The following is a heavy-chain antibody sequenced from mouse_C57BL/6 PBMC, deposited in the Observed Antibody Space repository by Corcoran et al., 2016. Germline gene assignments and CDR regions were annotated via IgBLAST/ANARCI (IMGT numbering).Heavy chain of an antibody. Sequence: QVQLQQSGAELMKPGASVKLSCKATGYTFTGYWIEWVKQRPGHGLEWIGEILPGSGSTNYNEKFKGKATFTADTYSNTAYMQLSSLTTEDSAIYYCARAYYYGSSYEDYFDYWGQGTTLTVSS. CDR2: ILPGSGST. V-gene: IGHV1-9*01. CDR1: GYTFTGYW. CDR3: ARAYYYGSSYEDYFDY. J-gene: IGHJ2*01. D-gene: IGHD1-1*01.